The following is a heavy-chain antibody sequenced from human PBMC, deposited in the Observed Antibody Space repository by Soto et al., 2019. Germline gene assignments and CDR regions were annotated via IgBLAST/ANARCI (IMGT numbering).Heavy chain of an antibody. CDR1: GFTFSTYW. Sequence: EVQLVESGGGLVQPGGSLRLSCAASGFTFSTYWMHWVRQAPGKGLVWVSRINEDGSTINYADSVKGRFTISRDNAKNRLYLEVNSGGGEDTVVYYCTRERGGGGGYWGQGTLVTVSS. J-gene: IGHJ4*02. CDR3: TRERGGGGGY. CDR2: INEDGSTI. D-gene: IGHD3-16*01. V-gene: IGHV3-74*01.